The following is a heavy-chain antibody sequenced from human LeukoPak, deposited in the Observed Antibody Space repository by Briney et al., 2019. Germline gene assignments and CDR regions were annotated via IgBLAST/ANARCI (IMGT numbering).Heavy chain of an antibody. D-gene: IGHD3-3*01. CDR1: GYIFTSYY. J-gene: IGHJ4*02. Sequence: ASVKVSCKASGYIFTSYYMHWVRQAPGQGLEWMGIINPSGGSTSYAQKFQGRVTMTRDTSTSTVYMELSSLKSVDTAVYYCARIGSGKTHFDYWGQGTLVTVSS. CDR2: INPSGGST. CDR3: ARIGSGKTHFDY. V-gene: IGHV1-46*01.